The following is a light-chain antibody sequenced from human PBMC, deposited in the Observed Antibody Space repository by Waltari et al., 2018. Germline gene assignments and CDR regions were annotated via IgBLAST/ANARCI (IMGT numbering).Light chain of an antibody. J-gene: IGKJ2*01. CDR2: LAS. CDR3: MQALQTPYT. CDR1: QSLLHSNGYNY. V-gene: IGKV2-28*01. Sequence: DIVMTQSPLSLPVTPGEPASISCRSSQSLLHSNGYNYLDWDLQKPGQSPQVLIYLASNRASGVPDRFSGSGSGPDFTLKISRVEAEDVGVYYCMQALQTPYTFGQGTKLEIK.